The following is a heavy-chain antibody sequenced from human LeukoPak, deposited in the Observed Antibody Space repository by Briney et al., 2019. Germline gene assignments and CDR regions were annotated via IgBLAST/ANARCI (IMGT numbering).Heavy chain of an antibody. J-gene: IGHJ6*03. D-gene: IGHD6-19*01. CDR1: GFTVSSYG. CDR2: IRYDGSNK. CDR3: AKDAVAGSLILYYYYVDV. V-gene: IGHV3-30*02. Sequence: GGSLRLSCAASGFTVSSYGMHWVRQAPGKGLEWVAFIRYDGSNKYYADSVKGRFTISRDNSKNTLYLQMNSLRAEDTAVYYCAKDAVAGSLILYYYYVDVWGKGTTVTISS.